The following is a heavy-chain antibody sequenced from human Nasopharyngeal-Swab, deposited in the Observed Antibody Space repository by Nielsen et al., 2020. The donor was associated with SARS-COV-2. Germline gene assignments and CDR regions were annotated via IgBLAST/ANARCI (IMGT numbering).Heavy chain of an antibody. CDR1: GFTFSSYW. CDR2: INSDGSST. CDR3: ARVNTIFGVVYFPYYYYYMDV. V-gene: IGHV3-74*01. D-gene: IGHD3-3*01. Sequence: GGSLRLSCAASGFTFSSYWMHWVRQAPGKGLVWVSRINSDGSSTSYADSVKGRFTISRDNAKNTLYLQMNSLRAEDTAVYYCARVNTIFGVVYFPYYYYYMDVWGKGTTVTVSS. J-gene: IGHJ6*03.